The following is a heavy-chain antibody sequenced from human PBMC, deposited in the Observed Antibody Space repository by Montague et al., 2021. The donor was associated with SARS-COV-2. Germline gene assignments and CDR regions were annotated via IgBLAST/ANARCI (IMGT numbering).Heavy chain of an antibody. CDR2: VYYRGNT. J-gene: IGHJ4*02. V-gene: IGHV4-59*08. D-gene: IGHD3-16*01. CDR3: ARHYDHSSRVDS. Sequence: SEILSLTCTVSGGSISSDYWTWIRQPPGKGLEWIGFVYYRGNTYYNPSFRGRVTISVDTSSNHFSLTLSSVTAADTAIYYCARHYDHSSRVDSWGQGTLVTVSS. CDR1: GGSISSDY.